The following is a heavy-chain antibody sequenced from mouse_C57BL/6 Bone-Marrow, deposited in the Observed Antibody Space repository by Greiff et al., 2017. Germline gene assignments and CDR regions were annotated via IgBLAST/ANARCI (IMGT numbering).Heavy chain of an antibody. V-gene: IGHV1-18*01. Sequence: EVQLQQSGPELVKPGASVKIPCKASGYTFTDYNMDWVKQSHGKSLEWIGDINPNNGGTIYNQKFKGKATLTVDTSSSTAYMELRSLTSEDTAVYYCARRVWLRKWYYFDYWGQGTTLTVSS. D-gene: IGHD2-2*01. CDR3: ARRVWLRKWYYFDY. CDR1: GYTFTDYN. CDR2: INPNNGGT. J-gene: IGHJ2*01.